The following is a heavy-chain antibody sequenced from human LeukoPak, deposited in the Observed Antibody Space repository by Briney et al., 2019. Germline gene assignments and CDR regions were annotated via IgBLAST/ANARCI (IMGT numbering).Heavy chain of an antibody. Sequence: PSETLSLTCTVSGDSISSSSYYWGWIRQPPGKGLEWIGNIYYSGSTYYHPSLKSRVTISVDTSKSQFSLKLSSVTAADTAVYYCARGNWNWGKFDPWGQGTLVTVSS. CDR2: IYYSGST. CDR1: GDSISSSSYY. V-gene: IGHV4-39*07. CDR3: ARGNWNWGKFDP. D-gene: IGHD1-7*01. J-gene: IGHJ5*02.